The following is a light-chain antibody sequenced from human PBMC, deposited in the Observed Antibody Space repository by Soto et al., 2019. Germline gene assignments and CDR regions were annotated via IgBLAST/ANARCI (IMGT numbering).Light chain of an antibody. CDR3: QQYSTYSWT. V-gene: IGKV1-5*01. CDR1: QSISTW. CDR2: DAS. J-gene: IGKJ1*01. Sequence: DIQMTQSPSTLSASVGDRVNITCRASQSISTWLAWYQQKPGKAPNLLIYDASTVQSGVPSRFSGSGSATEFTLTISSLQAEDVASYYCQQYSTYSWTFGQGTKVDIK.